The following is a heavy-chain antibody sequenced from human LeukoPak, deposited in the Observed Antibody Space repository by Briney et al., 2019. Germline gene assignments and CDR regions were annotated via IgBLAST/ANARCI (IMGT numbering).Heavy chain of an antibody. CDR3: ARSPDYGDYFDY. V-gene: IGHV4-59*01. J-gene: IGHJ4*02. D-gene: IGHD4-17*01. Sequence: SETLSLTCTVCGGSISSYYWSWLRVPPGKGLEWIGYIYYSGSTNYNPSLKSRVTISVDTSKNQFSLKLSSVTAADTAVYYCARSPDYGDYFDYWGQGTLVTVSS. CDR1: GGSISSYY. CDR2: IYYSGST.